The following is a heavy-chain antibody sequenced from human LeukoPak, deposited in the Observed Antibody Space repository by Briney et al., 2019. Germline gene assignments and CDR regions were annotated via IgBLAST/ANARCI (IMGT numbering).Heavy chain of an antibody. V-gene: IGHV4-61*03. Sequence: ETLSLPFCVSGGSVTGGGYYWSWIRQPPGKGLEWIGYVYYSGSTNYNPSLKSRVTISVDTSKNHFSLKLSSVTAADTAVYSCARSIIGTRSKFDYWGQGTLVTVSS. D-gene: IGHD1/OR15-1a*01. CDR3: ARSIIGTRSKFDY. CDR2: VYYSGST. CDR1: GGSVTGGGYY. J-gene: IGHJ4*02.